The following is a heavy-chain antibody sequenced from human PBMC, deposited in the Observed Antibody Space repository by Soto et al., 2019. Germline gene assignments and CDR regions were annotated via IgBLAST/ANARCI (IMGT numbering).Heavy chain of an antibody. CDR2: IYSDGST. Sequence: GGSLRLSCAASGFTVSSNYMSWVRQAPGKGLEWVSVIYSDGSTYYADSVKGRFTISRDNSRNTLYLQMNTLRAEDTAVYYCARDPPGAFDIWGQGTMVT. V-gene: IGHV3-53*01. CDR1: GFTVSSNY. CDR3: ARDPPGAFDI. J-gene: IGHJ3*02.